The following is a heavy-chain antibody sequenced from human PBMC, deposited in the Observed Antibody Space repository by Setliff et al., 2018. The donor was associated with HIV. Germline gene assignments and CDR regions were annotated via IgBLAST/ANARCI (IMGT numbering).Heavy chain of an antibody. CDR1: GFTFSSYV. J-gene: IGHJ4*02. CDR3: AKNLYSSRWSPLDY. V-gene: IGHV3-30*02. D-gene: IGHD6-13*01. Sequence: PGGSLRLSCAASGFTFSSYVMHWVRQAPGKGLEWVAYIRNDGSGKYAAVSLRGRFTISRDNSKNTLYLQMNSLRTEDTAVYFCAKNLYSSRWSPLDYWGQGTLVTVSS. CDR2: IRNDGSGK.